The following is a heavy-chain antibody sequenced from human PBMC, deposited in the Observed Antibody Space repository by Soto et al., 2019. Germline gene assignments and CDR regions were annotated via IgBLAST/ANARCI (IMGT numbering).Heavy chain of an antibody. J-gene: IGHJ4*02. CDR1: GGSISSGGYY. V-gene: IGHV4-31*03. CDR3: ARSSQSTVTTIDY. CDR2: IYYSGST. D-gene: IGHD4-17*01. Sequence: PSETLSLTCTVSGGSISSGGYYWSWIRQHPGKGLEWIGYIYYSGSTYYNPSLKSRVTISVDTSKNQFSLKLSSVTAADTAVYYFARSSQSTVTTIDYSGQATLVTGSS.